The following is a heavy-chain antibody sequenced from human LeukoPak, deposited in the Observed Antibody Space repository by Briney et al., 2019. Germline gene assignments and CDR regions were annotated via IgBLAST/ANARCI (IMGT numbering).Heavy chain of an antibody. J-gene: IGHJ3*02. CDR3: ARADVVPAAADAFDI. CDR2: ISYDGSNK. Sequence: PGGSLRLSCAASGFTFSSYAMHWVRQAPGKGLEWVAVISYDGSNKYYADSVEGRFTISRDNSKNTLYLQMNSLRAEDTAVYYCARADVVPAAADAFDIWGQGTMVTVSS. V-gene: IGHV3-30-3*01. D-gene: IGHD2-2*01. CDR1: GFTFSSYA.